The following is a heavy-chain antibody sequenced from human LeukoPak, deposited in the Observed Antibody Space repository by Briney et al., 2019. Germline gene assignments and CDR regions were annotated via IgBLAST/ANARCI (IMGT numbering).Heavy chain of an antibody. J-gene: IGHJ4*02. V-gene: IGHV1-2*02. CDR2: INPNSGGT. D-gene: IGHD5-12*01. CDR1: GYTFTGYY. Sequence: ASVKVSCKASGYTFTGYYMHWVRQAPGQGLEWMGWINPNSGGTNYAQKLQGRVTMTTDTSTSTAYMELRSLRSDDTAVYYCARDLFDVGYADYWGQGTLVTVSS. CDR3: ARDLFDVGYADY.